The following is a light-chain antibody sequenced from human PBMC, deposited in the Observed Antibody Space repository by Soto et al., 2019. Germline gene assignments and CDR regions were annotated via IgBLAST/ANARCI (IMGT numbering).Light chain of an antibody. CDR2: DVS. J-gene: IGKJ4*01. Sequence: DIQMTQSPSTLSASVGDRVTITCRASQSISSWLAWYQQKPGKAPKLLIYDVSSLESGVPSRFSGSGSGTEFTLTISSLQPDDFATYYCQQYNSYHVTFGGGPKVEIK. V-gene: IGKV1-5*01. CDR1: QSISSW. CDR3: QQYNSYHVT.